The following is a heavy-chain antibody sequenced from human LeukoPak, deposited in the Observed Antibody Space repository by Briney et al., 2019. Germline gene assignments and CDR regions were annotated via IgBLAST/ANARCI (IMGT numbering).Heavy chain of an antibody. CDR3: ARVGTSHDISGYYHP. D-gene: IGHD3-22*01. CDR2: ISSSGSYI. V-gene: IGHV3-21*01. J-gene: IGHJ5*02. Sequence: NPGGSLRLSCAASGFTVSSYSMSWVRQAPGKGLEWVSSISSSGSYIYYADSLEGRFTISRDTAKNSLSLQMNSLRAEDTAVYYCARVGTSHDISGYYHPWGQGTLVTVSS. CDR1: GFTVSSYS.